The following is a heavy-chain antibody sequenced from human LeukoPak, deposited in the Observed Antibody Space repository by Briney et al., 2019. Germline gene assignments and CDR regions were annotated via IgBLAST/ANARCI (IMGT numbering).Heavy chain of an antibody. J-gene: IGHJ5*02. V-gene: IGHV4-39*07. Sequence: PSETLSLTCTVSGGSISSSSYYWGWIRQPPGKGLEWIGEIYHSGSTNYNPSLKSRVTISVDKSKNQFSLKLSSVTAADTAVYYCARVGIDYESSGYLLLGWFDPWGQGTLVTVSS. CDR1: GGSISSSSYY. D-gene: IGHD3-22*01. CDR2: IYHSGST. CDR3: ARVGIDYESSGYLLLGWFDP.